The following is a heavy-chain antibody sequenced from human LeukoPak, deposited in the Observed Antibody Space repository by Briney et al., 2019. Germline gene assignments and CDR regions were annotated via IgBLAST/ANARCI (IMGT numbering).Heavy chain of an antibody. Sequence: GGSLRLSCAASGFTFSSYSMNWVRQAPGKGLEWVSSISSSSSYIYYADSVKGRFTISRENAKNSLYLQMNSLRAEDTAVYYCAREVQVTMIVVADYYYMDVWGKGITVTVSS. V-gene: IGHV3-21*01. CDR3: AREVQVTMIVVADYYYMDV. D-gene: IGHD3-22*01. CDR1: GFTFSSYS. J-gene: IGHJ6*03. CDR2: ISSSSSYI.